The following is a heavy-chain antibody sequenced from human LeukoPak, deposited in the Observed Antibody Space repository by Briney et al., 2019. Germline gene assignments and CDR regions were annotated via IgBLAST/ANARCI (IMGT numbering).Heavy chain of an antibody. D-gene: IGHD1-26*01. Sequence: GGSLRLSCAASGFTFSSYGMHWVRQAPGKGLEWVAFIRYGGSNKDYADSVKGRFTISRDNSKNTLYLQMNSLRAEDTAVYYCAKXKSGSYYPDAFDVWGQGTMVTVSS. CDR2: IRYGGSNK. CDR1: GFTFSSYG. CDR3: AKXKSGSYYPDAFDV. V-gene: IGHV3-30*02. J-gene: IGHJ3*01.